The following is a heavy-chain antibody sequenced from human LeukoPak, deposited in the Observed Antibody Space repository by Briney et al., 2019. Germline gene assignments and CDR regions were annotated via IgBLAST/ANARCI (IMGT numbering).Heavy chain of an antibody. V-gene: IGHV4-34*01. CDR3: ARVDSWSSIDS. CDR2: ISHSGST. D-gene: IGHD6-6*01. Sequence: SETQSLTCAVYGGSFSDYYWNWIRQPPGKGLEWIGEISHSGSTNYNPSLESRVTISIDTSKKQFSLKLNSVIAADTAVYYCARVDSWSSIDSWGQGTLVTVSS. CDR1: GGSFSDYY. J-gene: IGHJ4*02.